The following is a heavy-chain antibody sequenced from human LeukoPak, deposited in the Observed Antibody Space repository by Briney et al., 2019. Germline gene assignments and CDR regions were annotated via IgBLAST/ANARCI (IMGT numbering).Heavy chain of an antibody. J-gene: IGHJ4*02. Sequence: GGSLRLSCTASGFTFGDYLMSWFRQAPGKGLEWIGFISGGTTEYAASAKGKFTISRDDSTSITYLQMNSLTTEDTAVYYCSRGSGWLSVYWGQGTLVTVSS. CDR1: GFTFGDYL. V-gene: IGHV3-49*03. CDR2: ISGGTT. D-gene: IGHD6-19*01. CDR3: SRGSGWLSVY.